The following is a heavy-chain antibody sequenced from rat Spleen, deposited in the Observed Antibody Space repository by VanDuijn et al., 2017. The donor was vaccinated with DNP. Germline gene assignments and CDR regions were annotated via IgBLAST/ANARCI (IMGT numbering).Heavy chain of an antibody. J-gene: IGHJ4*01. D-gene: IGHD1-10*01. CDR3: RITTDYAMDA. CDR2: IGSTGGST. CDR1: GFTFSNYG. Sequence: EVQLVESGGGLVQPGRSLKLSCAASGFTFSNYGMAWVRQTPKKGLEWVATIGSTGGSTYYRNSVEGRFSISRDNAKSTLYLQMDSLRSEDTATYYCRITTDYAMDAWGQGTSVTVSS. V-gene: IGHV5-19*01.